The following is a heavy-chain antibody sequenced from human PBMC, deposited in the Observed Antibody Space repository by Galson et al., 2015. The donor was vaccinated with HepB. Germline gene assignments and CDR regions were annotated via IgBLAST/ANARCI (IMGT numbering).Heavy chain of an antibody. Sequence: SVKVSCKASGYTFTGYYMHWVRQAPGQGLEWMGRINPNSGGTNYAQKFQGRVTMTRDTSISTAYMELSRLRSDDTAVYYCARGITMIVVGFDPWGQGTLVTVSS. CDR2: INPNSGGT. CDR1: GYTFTGYY. V-gene: IGHV1-2*06. D-gene: IGHD3-22*01. CDR3: ARGITMIVVGFDP. J-gene: IGHJ5*02.